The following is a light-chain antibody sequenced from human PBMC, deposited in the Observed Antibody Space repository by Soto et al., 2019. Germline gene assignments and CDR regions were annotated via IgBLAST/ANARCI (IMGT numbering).Light chain of an antibody. CDR3: QQANSFPYT. V-gene: IGKV1-12*01. Sequence: DIQMTQSPSFVSASVGDRVTITCRASQDISTWLAWYQQKPGRAPNLLIYTASSLLSGVPSRFSGSGSGTDFTLTLSSLQPEDFATYYRQQANSFPYTFGQGTKLEIK. CDR1: QDISTW. J-gene: IGKJ2*01. CDR2: TAS.